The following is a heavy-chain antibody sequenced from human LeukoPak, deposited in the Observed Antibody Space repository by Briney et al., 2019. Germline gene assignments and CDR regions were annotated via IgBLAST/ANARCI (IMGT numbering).Heavy chain of an antibody. J-gene: IGHJ2*01. CDR3: ARPRMTTNYGDGWYFDL. D-gene: IGHD4-17*01. Sequence: PSETLSLTCSVSGGSITSSSHYWGWIRQPPGKGLEWIGYIYYSGSTYYNPSLKSRVTISVDTSKNQFSLKLSSVTAADTAVYYCARPRMTTNYGDGWYFDLWGRGTLVTVSS. V-gene: IGHV4-30-4*08. CDR2: IYYSGST. CDR1: GGSITSSSHY.